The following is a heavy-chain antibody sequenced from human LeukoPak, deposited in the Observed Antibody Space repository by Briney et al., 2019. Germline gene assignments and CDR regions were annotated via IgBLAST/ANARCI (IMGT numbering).Heavy chain of an antibody. Sequence: GGSLRLSCAASGFAFSNYWMHWVRQAPGKGLVWVSRIYTDGSSTNYADSVKGRFTISRDNAKNKLFLQMNSLRAEDTAVYYCARGASNRFDYWGQGTLVTVSS. D-gene: IGHD1-14*01. CDR3: ARGASNRFDY. CDR1: GFAFSNYW. CDR2: IYTDGSST. V-gene: IGHV3-74*01. J-gene: IGHJ4*02.